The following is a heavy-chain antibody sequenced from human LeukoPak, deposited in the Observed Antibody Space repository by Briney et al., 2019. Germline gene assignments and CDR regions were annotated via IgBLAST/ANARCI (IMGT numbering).Heavy chain of an antibody. CDR3: ATKSDRFLEWKYYYMDV. CDR2: NIPIFGTA. D-gene: IGHD3-3*01. CDR1: GGTFSSYA. J-gene: IGHJ6*03. V-gene: IGHV1-69*05. Sequence: SVKVSCKASGGTFSSYAISWVRQAPGQGLEWMGGNIPIFGTANYAQKFQGRVTITTDESTSTAYMELSSLRSEDTAVYYCATKSDRFLEWKYYYMDVWGKGTTVTVSS.